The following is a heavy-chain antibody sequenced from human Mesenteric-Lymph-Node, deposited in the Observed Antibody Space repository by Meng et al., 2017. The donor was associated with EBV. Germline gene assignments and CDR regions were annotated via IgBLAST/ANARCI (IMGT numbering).Heavy chain of an antibody. CDR3: ARDNGDYVSDP. J-gene: IGHJ5*02. D-gene: IGHD4-17*01. CDR2: ISYSGST. Sequence: QVQLQAAGPGLVKPLETLSLTCIVSGGSVSSGSYYWNWIRQPPGKGLEWIGYISYSGSTKYNPSLKSRVTILVDTSKNQFSLKLSSVTAADTAVYYCARDNGDYVSDPWGQGTLVTVSS. CDR1: GGSVSSGSYY. V-gene: IGHV4-61*01.